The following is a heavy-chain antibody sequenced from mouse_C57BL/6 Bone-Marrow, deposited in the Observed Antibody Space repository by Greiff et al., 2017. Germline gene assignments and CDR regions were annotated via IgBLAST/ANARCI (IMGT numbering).Heavy chain of an antibody. Sequence: QVQLQQSGAELVRPGSSVKLSCKASGYTFTSYWMDWVKQRPGQGLEWIGNIYPSDSETHYNQKFKDKATLTVDKSSSTAYMQLSSLTSEDSAVYDCARGGTTVVYWYFDVWGTGTTVTVSS. CDR2: IYPSDSET. D-gene: IGHD1-1*01. CDR3: ARGGTTVVYWYFDV. CDR1: GYTFTSYW. J-gene: IGHJ1*03. V-gene: IGHV1-61*01.